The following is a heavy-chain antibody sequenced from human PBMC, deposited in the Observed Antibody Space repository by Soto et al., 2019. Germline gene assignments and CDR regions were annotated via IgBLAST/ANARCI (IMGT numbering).Heavy chain of an antibody. Sequence: SVEVSWKASGYTLTSYAINWVRQATGQGLEWMGWMNPNSGNTGYAQKFQGRVTMTRNTSISTAYMELSSLRSEDTAVYYCARGLYGSGYYMDVWGKGTTVTVSS. J-gene: IGHJ6*03. V-gene: IGHV1-8*01. D-gene: IGHD3-10*01. CDR2: MNPNSGNT. CDR3: ARGLYGSGYYMDV. CDR1: GYTLTSYA.